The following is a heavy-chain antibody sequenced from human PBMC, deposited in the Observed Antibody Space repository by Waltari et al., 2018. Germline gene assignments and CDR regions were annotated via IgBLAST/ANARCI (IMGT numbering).Heavy chain of an antibody. CDR1: GFTFSSYS. D-gene: IGHD6-19*01. Sequence: EVQLVESGGGLVKPGGSLRLSCAASGFTFSSYSMNWVRQAPGKGLEWVSSISSSSSYIYYADSVKGRFTSSRDNAKNSLYLQMNSLRAEDTAVYYCARWGNRIAVAGTEVFDYWGQGTLVTVSS. J-gene: IGHJ4*02. CDR2: ISSSSSYI. V-gene: IGHV3-21*01. CDR3: ARWGNRIAVAGTEVFDY.